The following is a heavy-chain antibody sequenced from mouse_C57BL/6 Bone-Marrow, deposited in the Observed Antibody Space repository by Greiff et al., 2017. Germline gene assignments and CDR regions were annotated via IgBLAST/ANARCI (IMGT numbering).Heavy chain of an antibody. D-gene: IGHD6-1*01. CDR2: IYPGSGST. J-gene: IGHJ4*01. CDR1: GYTFTSYW. V-gene: IGHV1-55*01. CDR3: AREGSHSDAMGY. Sequence: VQLQQPGAELVKPGASVKMSCKASGYTFTSYWITWVKQRPGQGLEWIGDIYPGSGSTNYNEKFKSKATLTVDTSSSTAYMQLSSLTSEDSAVYYCAREGSHSDAMGYWGQGTSVTVSS.